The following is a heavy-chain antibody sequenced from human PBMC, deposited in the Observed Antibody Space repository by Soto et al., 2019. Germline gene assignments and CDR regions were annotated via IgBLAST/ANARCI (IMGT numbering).Heavy chain of an antibody. Sequence: PXGSLRLTWAASGFSFDEYSLHGVRQAPGKGLEWVSLITWDGSRTYYADSVSGRFIVSRDSNKNSLYLQMSGLRVEDTALYYCAKDVCSGSTTSCYTRLDIWGQGALVTVSS. CDR1: GFSFDEYS. J-gene: IGHJ5*02. CDR3: AKDVCSGSTTSCYTRLDI. D-gene: IGHD2-2*02. V-gene: IGHV3-43D*04. CDR2: ITWDGSRT.